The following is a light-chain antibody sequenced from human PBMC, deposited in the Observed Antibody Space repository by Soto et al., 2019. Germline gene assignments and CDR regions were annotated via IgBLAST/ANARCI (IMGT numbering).Light chain of an antibody. CDR3: QQYNSDST. CDR1: QSISIW. J-gene: IGKJ1*01. CDR2: KAS. Sequence: IQMTQSPSTLSASVGDRVTITCRASQSISIWLAWYQQKPGKAPKLLIYKASSLESEVPSRLSGSGSGTEFTLTINSLQPDDSATYYCQQYNSDSTFGQGNKVEIK. V-gene: IGKV1-5*03.